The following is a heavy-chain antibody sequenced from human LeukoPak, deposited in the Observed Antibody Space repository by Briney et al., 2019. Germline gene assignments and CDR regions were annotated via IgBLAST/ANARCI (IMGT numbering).Heavy chain of an antibody. CDR2: ISYDGSNK. J-gene: IGHJ4*02. Sequence: GRSLRLSCAASGFTFSSYAMHWVRQAPGKGLEWVAVISYDGSNKYYADSVKGRFTISRDNSKNTLYLQMNSLRAEDTAVYYCARDLLRSGLYCSSTSCQTYWGQGTLVTVSS. CDR1: GFTFSSYA. V-gene: IGHV3-30-3*01. D-gene: IGHD2-2*01. CDR3: ARDLLRSGLYCSSTSCQTY.